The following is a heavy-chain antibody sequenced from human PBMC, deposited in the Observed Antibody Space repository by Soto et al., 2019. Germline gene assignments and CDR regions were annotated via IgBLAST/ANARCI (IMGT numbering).Heavy chain of an antibody. Sequence: QVQLQESGPGLVKPSGTLSLTCAVSGGSISSSNWWSWVRQPPGKGLEWIGEIYHSGSTNYNPSLKSRVTISVDKSKNQFSLKLSSVTAADTAVYYCAREPGLGGYDLYYYGMDVWGQGTTVTVSS. V-gene: IGHV4-4*02. CDR3: AREPGLGGYDLYYYGMDV. D-gene: IGHD5-12*01. J-gene: IGHJ6*02. CDR1: GGSISSSNW. CDR2: IYHSGST.